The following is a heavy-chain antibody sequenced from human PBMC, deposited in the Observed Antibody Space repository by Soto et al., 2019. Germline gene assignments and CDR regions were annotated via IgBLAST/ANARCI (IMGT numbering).Heavy chain of an antibody. CDR1: GFIFSTYA. J-gene: IGHJ4*02. CDR2: ISAGSTDT. Sequence: EVQLLESGGGLVQPGGSLRLSCTASGFIFSTYAMTWVRQAPGKGLEWVSTISAGSTDTYYADSVKGRFTISRDYSNNTLYLQMNSLRAEDTAVYYCAKEGEVVGVAASRRHFDYWGQGTLVTVSS. D-gene: IGHD6-19*01. CDR3: AKEGEVVGVAASRRHFDY. V-gene: IGHV3-23*01.